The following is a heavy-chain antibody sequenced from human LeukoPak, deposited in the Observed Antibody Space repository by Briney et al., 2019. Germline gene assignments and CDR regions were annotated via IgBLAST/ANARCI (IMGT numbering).Heavy chain of an antibody. J-gene: IGHJ4*02. CDR3: ARAGSSWYYYFDY. CDR1: GYTFTSYY. CDR2: INASGGST. D-gene: IGHD6-13*01. Sequence: ASVKVSCKASGYTFTSYYMHWVRQAPGQGLEWIGIINASGGSTSNAQKSQGRVTMTRDTSTSTVYMELSSLRSEDTAVYYCARAGSSWYYYFDYWGQGTLVTVSS. V-gene: IGHV1-46*01.